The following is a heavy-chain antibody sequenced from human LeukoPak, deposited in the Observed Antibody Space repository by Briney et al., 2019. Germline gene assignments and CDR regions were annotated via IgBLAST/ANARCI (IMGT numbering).Heavy chain of an antibody. J-gene: IGHJ4*02. Sequence: SETLSLTCTGSGGSISSYYWSWIRQPPGKGLEWIGYIYYSGSTNYNPSLKSRVPISVDTSKNQFSLKLSSVTAADTAVYYCARHEQQLEFDYWGQGTLVTVSS. V-gene: IGHV4-59*08. CDR1: GGSISSYY. CDR2: IYYSGST. D-gene: IGHD6-13*01. CDR3: ARHEQQLEFDY.